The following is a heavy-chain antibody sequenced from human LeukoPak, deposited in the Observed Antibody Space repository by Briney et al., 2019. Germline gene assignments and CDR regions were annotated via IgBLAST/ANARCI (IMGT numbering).Heavy chain of an antibody. CDR1: GFTFSSYG. CDR2: ISYDGSNK. CDR3: ARDPPIVVVPAAIQGDAFDI. J-gene: IGHJ3*02. V-gene: IGHV3-30*19. D-gene: IGHD2-2*02. Sequence: GGSLRLSCAASGFTFSSYGMHWVRQAPGKGLEWVAVISYDGSNKYYADSVKGRFTISRDNSKNTLYLQMNSLRAEDTAVYYCARDPPIVVVPAAIQGDAFDIWGQGTMVTVSS.